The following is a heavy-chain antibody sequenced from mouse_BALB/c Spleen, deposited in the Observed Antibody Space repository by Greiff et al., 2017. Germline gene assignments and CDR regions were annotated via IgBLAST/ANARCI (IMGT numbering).Heavy chain of an antibody. CDR2: ISSGGGST. Sequence: EVMLVESGGGLVKPGGSLKLSCAASGFAFSSYDMSWVRQTPEKRLEWVAYISSGGGSTYYPDTVKGRFTISRDNAKNTLYLQMSSLKSEDTAMYYCARHESTTDYYYAMDYWGQGTSVTVSS. V-gene: IGHV5-12-1*01. CDR1: GFAFSSYD. J-gene: IGHJ4*01. D-gene: IGHD1-1*01. CDR3: ARHESTTDYYYAMDY.